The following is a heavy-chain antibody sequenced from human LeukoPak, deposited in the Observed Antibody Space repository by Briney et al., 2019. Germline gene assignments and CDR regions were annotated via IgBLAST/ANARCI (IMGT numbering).Heavy chain of an antibody. V-gene: IGHV4-39*01. CDR1: GGSFSSYY. J-gene: IGHJ3*02. Sequence: SETLSLTCAVYGGSFSSYYWGWIRQPPEKGLEWIGSIYYSGSTYYNPSLKSRVTISVDTSKNQFSLKLSSVTAADTAVYYCARTDANFDIWGQGTMVTVSS. CDR3: ARTDANFDI. CDR2: IYYSGST.